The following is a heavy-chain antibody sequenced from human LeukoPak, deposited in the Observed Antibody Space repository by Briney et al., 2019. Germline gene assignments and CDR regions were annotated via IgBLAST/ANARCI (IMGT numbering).Heavy chain of an antibody. CDR1: GGSISSGGYS. CDR2: IYHSGST. Sequence: SQTLSLTCAVSGGSISSGGYSWSWIRQLPGKGLEWIGYIYHSGSTYYNPSLKSRVTISVDRSKNQFSLKLSSVTAADTAVYYCARTNQRPSPVWYFDLWGRGTLVTVSS. J-gene: IGHJ2*01. D-gene: IGHD1-14*01. V-gene: IGHV4-30-2*01. CDR3: ARTNQRPSPVWYFDL.